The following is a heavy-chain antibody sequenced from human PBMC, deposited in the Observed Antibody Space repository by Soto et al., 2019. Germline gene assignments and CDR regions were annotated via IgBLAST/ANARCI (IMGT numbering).Heavy chain of an antibody. CDR2: INPSGGST. D-gene: IGHD2-15*01. Sequence: QVQLVQSGAEVKKPGASVKVSCKASGYTFTSYYMHWVRQAPGQGLEWMGIINPSGGSTSYAQKFQGRVTMTRDTSTSTVYMELSSLRSEDTAVYYCARDLEYCSGGSCYESHYYYYYGMDVWGQGTTVTVSS. CDR3: ARDLEYCSGGSCYESHYYYYYGMDV. CDR1: GYTFTSYY. J-gene: IGHJ6*02. V-gene: IGHV1-46*01.